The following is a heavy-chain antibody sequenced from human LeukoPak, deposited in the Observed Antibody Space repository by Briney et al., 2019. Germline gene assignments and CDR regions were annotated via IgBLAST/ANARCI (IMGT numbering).Heavy chain of an antibody. V-gene: IGHV4-31*03. J-gene: IGHJ4*02. CDR1: GGSISRGGYD. D-gene: IGHD1-26*01. CDR2: IYYSGST. Sequence: SQTLSLTCTVSGGSISRGGYDWSWIREHPGMGLVCIGYIYYSGSTYYNPSLKSRVTISVDTSKNQFSLKLSSVTAADTAVYYCARDSFLVGVVDYWGQGTLVTVSS. CDR3: ARDSFLVGVVDY.